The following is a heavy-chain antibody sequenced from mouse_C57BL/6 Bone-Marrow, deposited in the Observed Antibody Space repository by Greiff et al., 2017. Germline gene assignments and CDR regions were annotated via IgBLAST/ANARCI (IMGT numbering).Heavy chain of an antibody. V-gene: IGHV14-4*01. D-gene: IGHD1-1*01. J-gene: IGHJ2*01. Sequence: VQLQQSGAELVRPGASVKLSCTASGFNIKDDYMHWVKQRPEQGLEWIGWIDPENGDTEYASKFQGKATITADTSSNTAYLQLSSLTSEDTAVYYCTSITTVPFDYWGQGTTRTVSS. CDR3: TSITTVPFDY. CDR2: IDPENGDT. CDR1: GFNIKDDY.